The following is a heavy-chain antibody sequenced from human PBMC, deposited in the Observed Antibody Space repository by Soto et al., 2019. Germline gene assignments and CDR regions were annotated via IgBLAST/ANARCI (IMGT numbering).Heavy chain of an antibody. CDR3: ARERQGVPAAIFGYWFDP. Sequence: SQTLALACAISGDSVSSNSSACNCIRQSPSRGVELLGRTYYRSKWYNDYAVSVKSRITINPDTSKNQFSLQLNSVTPEDTAVYYCARERQGVPAAIFGYWFDPWGQGTLVTVSS. CDR1: GDSVSSNSSA. D-gene: IGHD2-2*01. V-gene: IGHV6-1*01. J-gene: IGHJ5*02. CDR2: TYYRSKWYN.